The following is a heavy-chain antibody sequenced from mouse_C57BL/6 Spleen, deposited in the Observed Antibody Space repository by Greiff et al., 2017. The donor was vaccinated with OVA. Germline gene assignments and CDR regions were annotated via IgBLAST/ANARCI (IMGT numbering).Heavy chain of an antibody. D-gene: IGHD1-1*01. J-gene: IGHJ2*01. V-gene: IGHV1-82*01. Sequence: VQLQQSGPELVKPGASVKISCKASGYAFSSSWMNWVKQRPGKGLEWIGRIYPGDGDTNYNGKFKGKATLTADKSSSTAYMQLSSLTSEDSAVYCCARDYYGSSYPFYYFDYWGQGTTLTVSS. CDR3: ARDYYGSSYPFYYFDY. CDR1: GYAFSSSW. CDR2: IYPGDGDT.